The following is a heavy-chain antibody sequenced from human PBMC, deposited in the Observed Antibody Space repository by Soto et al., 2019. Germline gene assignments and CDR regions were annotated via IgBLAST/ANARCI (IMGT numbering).Heavy chain of an antibody. CDR1: NGSLSSNY. CDR2: IYYSGST. CDR3: ARSFIVPVDFFDS. D-gene: IGHD3-16*02. J-gene: IGHJ4*02. Sequence: PSETLSLTCTVSNGSLSSNYWSWIRQSPGKGLEWIGNIYYSGSTNYNPSLKSRVTMSVDTSKNQFTLKLSSVTAADTGVYFCARSFIVPVDFFDSWGPGTLVTVSS. V-gene: IGHV4-59*01.